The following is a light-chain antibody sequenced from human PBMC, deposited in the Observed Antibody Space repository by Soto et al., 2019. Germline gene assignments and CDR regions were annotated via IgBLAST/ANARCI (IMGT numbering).Light chain of an antibody. J-gene: IGLJ1*01. Sequence: QSAMTQPRSVSESPGQSVTISCTGTSSDVGGYNYGCWYQQHPGRATRLLIYYVSKRPSGFPDRFSGSKSGNTAYLPISGLQAEDEADYYCCSYAGSYLPYVFGTVTKVTVL. V-gene: IGLV2-11*01. CDR2: YVS. CDR3: CSYAGSYLPYV. CDR1: SSDVGGYNY.